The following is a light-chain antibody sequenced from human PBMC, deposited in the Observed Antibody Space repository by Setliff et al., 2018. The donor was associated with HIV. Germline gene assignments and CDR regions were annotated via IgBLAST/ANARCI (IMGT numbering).Light chain of an antibody. Sequence: LTQPRSVSGSPGQSVTISCTGTSTDVGNYNYVSWYRHHPGKAPELVIFDVSKRPLGVPARFSGSKSGDTASLTISGLQPEDEADYSCCSYAGSHTYVFGTGTKVTVL. CDR1: STDVGNYNY. CDR3: CSYAGSHTYV. V-gene: IGLV2-11*01. J-gene: IGLJ1*01. CDR2: DVS.